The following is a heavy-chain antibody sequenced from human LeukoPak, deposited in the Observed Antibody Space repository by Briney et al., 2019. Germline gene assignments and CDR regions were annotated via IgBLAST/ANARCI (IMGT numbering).Heavy chain of an antibody. CDR3: AKGVKSIAARPSFDY. CDR1: GFTFSIYA. Sequence: PGGSLRLSCAASGFTFSIYAMSWVRQAPGKGLEWVSAISGSGGSTYYADSVKGRFTISRDKSKNTLYLQMNSLRAEDTAVYYCAKGVKSIAARPSFDYWGQGTLVTVSS. D-gene: IGHD6-6*01. V-gene: IGHV3-23*01. J-gene: IGHJ4*02. CDR2: ISGSGGST.